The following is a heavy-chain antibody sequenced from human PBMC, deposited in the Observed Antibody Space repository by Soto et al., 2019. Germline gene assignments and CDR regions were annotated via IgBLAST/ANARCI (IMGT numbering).Heavy chain of an antibody. CDR2: ISSSGSTI. J-gene: IGHJ1*01. CDR1: GFTFSDYY. Sequence: GGSLRLSCAASGFTFSDYYMSWIRQAPGKGLEWVSYISSSGSTIYYADSVKGRFTISRDNAKNSLYLQMNSLRAEDTAVYYCARDDVPLSSTAEYFQHWGQGTLVTVSS. D-gene: IGHD6-13*01. CDR3: ARDDVPLSSTAEYFQH. V-gene: IGHV3-11*01.